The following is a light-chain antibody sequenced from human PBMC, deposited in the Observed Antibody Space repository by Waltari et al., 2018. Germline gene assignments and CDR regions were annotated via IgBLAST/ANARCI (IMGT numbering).Light chain of an antibody. CDR3: ATWDSSRSSGV. Sequence: QSVLTQPPSVSAAPGQKVTIPSSGINSNIGTNFVSWYQHFPWSAPKVLIYDNDKRPSGIPDRFSASKSGTSATLDITDLQTGDEGDYFCATWDSSRSSGVLGTGTKVTVL. V-gene: IGLV1-51*01. CDR1: NSNIGTNF. CDR2: DND. J-gene: IGLJ1*01.